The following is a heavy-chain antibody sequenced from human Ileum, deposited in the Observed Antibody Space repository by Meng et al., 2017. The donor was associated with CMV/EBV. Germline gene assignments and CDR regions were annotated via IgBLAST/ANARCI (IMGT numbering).Heavy chain of an antibody. CDR2: ISQIGEKK. V-gene: IGHV3-30*03. CDR3: ARDLVVGVPDYLDF. D-gene: IGHD2-15*01. J-gene: IGHJ4*02. CDR1: GFSFGRTD. Sequence: GFSFGRTDMRRVRQGQGKGMEWEAVISQIGEKKIYADAVKGRFTISRDNSKNTLYLKMDSLRVDDTAVYYCARDLVVGVPDYLDFWGQGTLVTVSS.